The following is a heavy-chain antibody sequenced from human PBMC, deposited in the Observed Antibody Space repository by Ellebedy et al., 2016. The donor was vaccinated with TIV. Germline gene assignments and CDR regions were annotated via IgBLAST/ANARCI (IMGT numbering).Heavy chain of an antibody. CDR1: GFTFSSYA. D-gene: IGHD2-15*01. J-gene: IGHJ6*02. V-gene: IGHV3-30-3*01. Sequence: GESLKISXAASGFTFSSYAMHWVRQAPGKGLEWVAVISYDGSNKYYADSVKGRFTISRDNSKNTLYLQMNSLRAEDTAVYYCARAESGPFNRLYGMDVWGQGTTVTVSS. CDR3: ARAESGPFNRLYGMDV. CDR2: ISYDGSNK.